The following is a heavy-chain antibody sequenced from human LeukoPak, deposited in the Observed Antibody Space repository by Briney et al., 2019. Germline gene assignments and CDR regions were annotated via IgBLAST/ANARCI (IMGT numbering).Heavy chain of an antibody. CDR3: ATDPSGTYSYYLHY. CDR1: GVTFSSYG. D-gene: IGHD1-26*01. J-gene: IGHJ4*02. V-gene: IGHV3-30*02. Sequence: PGGSLRLSCAASGVTFSSYGTHWVRQAPGKGLEWVAFIRDDGINKFYSDSVKGRFTISRDNSKNTLYLRMNSLRTEDTAVYYCATDPSGTYSYYLHYWGQGTLVTVSS. CDR2: IRDDGINK.